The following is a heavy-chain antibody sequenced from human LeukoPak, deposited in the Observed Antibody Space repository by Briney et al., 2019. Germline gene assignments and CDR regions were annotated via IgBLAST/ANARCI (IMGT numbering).Heavy chain of an antibody. CDR2: IIPIFGTA. J-gene: IGHJ4*02. CDR1: GGTFSNYD. Sequence: ASVTVSYTASGGTFSNYDISWVRQAPGQGLEWMGGIIPIFGTANYAQKFHGRVTITADESTSTAYMELSSLRSEDPAVYDCARSLSSGWSVDYWGQGTLVTVS. CDR3: ARSLSSGWSVDY. V-gene: IGHV1-69*13. D-gene: IGHD6-19*01.